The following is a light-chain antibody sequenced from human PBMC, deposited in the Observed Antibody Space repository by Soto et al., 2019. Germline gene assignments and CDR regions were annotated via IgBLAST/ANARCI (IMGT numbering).Light chain of an antibody. CDR3: QQYGSSPRT. Sequence: EIVLTQSPGTLSLSPGERATLSCRASDHVPIISLAWYQQNPGQAPRLLIHSASSRATGIPDRFSGSGSGTDFTLTISRLEPEDFAVYYCQQYGSSPRTFGQGTKVDIK. CDR2: SAS. CDR1: DHVPIIS. J-gene: IGKJ1*01. V-gene: IGKV3-20*01.